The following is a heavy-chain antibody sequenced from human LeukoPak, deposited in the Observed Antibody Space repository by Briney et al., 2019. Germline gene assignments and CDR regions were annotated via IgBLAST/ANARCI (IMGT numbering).Heavy chain of an antibody. CDR2: VSGSGVST. CDR1: GFTFSSYA. CDR3: ARVIVFMSTGPHLDY. V-gene: IGHV3-23*01. Sequence: GGSLRLSCAASGFTFSSYAMSWVRQAPGKGLEWVSAVSGSGVSTYYADSVKGRFSISRDNSKNTLYLQMNGLRAEDTAVYYCARVIVFMSTGPHLDYWGQGALAIVSS. J-gene: IGHJ4*02. D-gene: IGHD3-16*01.